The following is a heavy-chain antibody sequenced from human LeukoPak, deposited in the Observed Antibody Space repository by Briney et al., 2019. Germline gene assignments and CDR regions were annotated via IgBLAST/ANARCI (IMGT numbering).Heavy chain of an antibody. Sequence: PSETLSLTCTVSGYSISRGYSWGWIRQPPGKGLEWIGNIYHSGSTNCSPSLKSRVTISVDTSKNQFSLKLSSVTAADTAVYFCAREDYYNSGGYYLDYWGQGTLVTVSS. CDR2: IYHSGST. CDR3: AREDYYNSGGYYLDY. CDR1: GYSISRGYS. J-gene: IGHJ4*02. V-gene: IGHV4-38-2*02. D-gene: IGHD3-22*01.